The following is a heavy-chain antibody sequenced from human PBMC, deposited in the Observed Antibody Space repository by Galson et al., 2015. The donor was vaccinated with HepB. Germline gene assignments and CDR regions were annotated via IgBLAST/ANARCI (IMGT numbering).Heavy chain of an antibody. V-gene: IGHV3-73*01. CDR1: GFTFSGSA. CDR3: TRLGDFSGYSSR. Sequence: SLRLSCAASGFTFSGSAIHWVLQPSGKGPEWVGRIRSKASNYATSYVPSLKGRFTISRDDSKNMAYLHMKSLKTEDSAVYYCTRLGDFSGYSSRWGQGTLVTVSS. J-gene: IGHJ4*02. D-gene: IGHD6-13*01. CDR2: IRSKASNYAT.